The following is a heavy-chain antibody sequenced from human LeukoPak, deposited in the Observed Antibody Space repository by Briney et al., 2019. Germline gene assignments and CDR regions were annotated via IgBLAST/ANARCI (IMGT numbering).Heavy chain of an antibody. CDR2: ISGSGGST. J-gene: IGHJ4*02. D-gene: IGHD3-10*01. CDR3: AKDGPTVWFGAEGMLNYFDY. CDR1: GFTFSDTY. Sequence: LTGGSLRLSCAVSGFTFSDTYMTWIRQAPGKGLEWVSAISGSGGSTYYADSVKGRFTISRDNSKNTLYLQMNSLRAEDTAVYYCAKDGPTVWFGAEGMLNYFDYWGQGTLVTVSS. V-gene: IGHV3-23*01.